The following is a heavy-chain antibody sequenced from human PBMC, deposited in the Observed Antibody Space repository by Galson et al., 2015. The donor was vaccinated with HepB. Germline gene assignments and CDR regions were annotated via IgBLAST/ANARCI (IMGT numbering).Heavy chain of an antibody. D-gene: IGHD4-17*01. V-gene: IGHV3-11*06. CDR3: ARVADSDYGDHAHFDS. Sequence: SLRLSCAASGFTFSDYYMSWIRQAPGKGLEWLSYISSSTIYTNYADSVKGRFTISRVNVKNSMYLQMNSLRAEDTAVYYCARVADSDYGDHAHFDSWGLGTLVTVSS. CDR2: ISSSTIYT. J-gene: IGHJ4*02. CDR1: GFTFSDYY.